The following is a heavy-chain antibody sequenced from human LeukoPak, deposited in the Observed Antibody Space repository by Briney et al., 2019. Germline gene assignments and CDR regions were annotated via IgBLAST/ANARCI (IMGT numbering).Heavy chain of an antibody. V-gene: IGHV3-30*04. CDR2: ISYDGSNK. CDR1: GFTFSSYA. CDR3: ARDESLSRAFDI. J-gene: IGHJ3*02. Sequence: AGGSLRLSCVASGFTFSSYAMHWVRQAPGKGLEWVAVISYDGSNKYYADSVKGRFTISRDNSKNTLYLQMNSLRAEDTAVYYCARDESLSRAFDIWGQGTMVTVSS.